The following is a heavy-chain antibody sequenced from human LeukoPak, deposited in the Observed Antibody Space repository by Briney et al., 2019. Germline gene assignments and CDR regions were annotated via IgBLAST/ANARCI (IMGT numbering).Heavy chain of an antibody. Sequence: GGSLRLSCAASGFTVSSNYMSWVRQAPGKGLEWVSVIYSGGSTYYADSVKGRFTISSDNSKNTLYLQMNSLRAEDTAVYYCARVKQWLVRVGWFDPWGQGTLVTVSS. CDR2: IYSGGST. J-gene: IGHJ5*02. CDR1: GFTVSSNY. CDR3: ARVKQWLVRVGWFDP. V-gene: IGHV3-66*02. D-gene: IGHD6-19*01.